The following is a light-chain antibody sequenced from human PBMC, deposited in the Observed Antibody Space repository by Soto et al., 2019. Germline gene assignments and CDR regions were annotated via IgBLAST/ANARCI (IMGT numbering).Light chain of an antibody. CDR3: QQYNSYSGT. Sequence: DIQMTQSPSTLSGSVGDRVTITCRASQTISSWLAWYQQKPGKAPKLLIYKVSTLKSGVPSRFSGSGSGTDFTLTITSLQPDDIATYYCQQYNSYSGTFGQGTKVDI. CDR2: KVS. J-gene: IGKJ1*01. CDR1: QTISSW. V-gene: IGKV1-5*03.